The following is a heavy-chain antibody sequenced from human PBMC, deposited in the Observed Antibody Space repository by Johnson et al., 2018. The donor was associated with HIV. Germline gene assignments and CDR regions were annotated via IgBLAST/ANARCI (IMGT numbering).Heavy chain of an antibody. CDR3: AREGYYDSSGYYGAFDM. CDR1: GFTVRSSY. J-gene: IGHJ3*02. Sequence: VQLVESGGGLVQPGGSLRLSCAAYGFTVRSSYMSWVRQAPGQGLEWVHVLDRGGRRYSADSVDGRFCVSRDNSTNTLYLQLNSLRPEDTAVYYCAREGYYDSSGYYGAFDMWGQGTMVTVSS. CDR2: LDRGGRR. V-gene: IGHV3-66*02. D-gene: IGHD3-22*01.